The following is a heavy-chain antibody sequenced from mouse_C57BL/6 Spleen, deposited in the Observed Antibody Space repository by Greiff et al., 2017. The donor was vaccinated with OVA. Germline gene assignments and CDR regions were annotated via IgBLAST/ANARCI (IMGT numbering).Heavy chain of an antibody. D-gene: IGHD2-4*01. J-gene: IGHJ4*01. CDR1: GYTFTDYN. V-gene: IGHV1-18*01. CDR3: ARGDYDYDGGYYAMDY. Sequence: VQLQQSGPELVKPGASVKIPCKASGYTFTDYNMDWVKQSHGKSLEWIGDINPNNGGTIYNQKFKGKATLTVDKSSSTAYMELRSLTSEDTAVYYCARGDYDYDGGYYAMDYWGQGTSVTVSS. CDR2: INPNNGGT.